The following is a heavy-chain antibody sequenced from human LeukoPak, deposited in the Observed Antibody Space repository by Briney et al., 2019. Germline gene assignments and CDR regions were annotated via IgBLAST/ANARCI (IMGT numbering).Heavy chain of an antibody. Sequence: TPSETLSLTCTVSGGSISSYYWGWVRQPPGKGLEWLGTIYYRGTTYYNPSLKSRVTISVDTSKNQFSLRLNSVTAADTAVYYCARDFSSSSSVYYYYYMDVWGKGTSVTVSS. CDR2: IYYRGTT. CDR1: GGSISSYY. D-gene: IGHD6-6*01. V-gene: IGHV4-39*07. CDR3: ARDFSSSSSVYYYYYMDV. J-gene: IGHJ6*03.